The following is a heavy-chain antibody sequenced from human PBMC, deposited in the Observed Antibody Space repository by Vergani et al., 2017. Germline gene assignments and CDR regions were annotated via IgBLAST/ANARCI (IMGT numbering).Heavy chain of an antibody. Sequence: VQLVESGGGVIQPGGSVRLSCAASGFTFSACPMTWVRQAPGKGLEWVSAISARYPSTYYADSVKGRFTISRDNSKNMLYLQMNSLRSEDTAVYYCARLGGAYCGGDCSSNWFDPWGQGTLVTVSS. J-gene: IGHJ5*02. D-gene: IGHD2-21*02. CDR3: ARLGGAYCGGDCSSNWFDP. CDR1: GFTFSACP. CDR2: ISARYPST. V-gene: IGHV3-23*04.